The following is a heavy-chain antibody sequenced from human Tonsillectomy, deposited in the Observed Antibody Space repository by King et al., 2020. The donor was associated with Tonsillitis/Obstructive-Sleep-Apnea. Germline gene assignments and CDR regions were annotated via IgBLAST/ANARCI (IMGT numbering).Heavy chain of an antibody. Sequence: QLVQSGAEVKKPGASVKVSCKASGYTFTGFYMHWVRQAPGQGLEWMGRINPGSGGTVSATKVQGRVTITRDTSIDTAYMELSSLRSDDTAVYYCATHTIFGVSSDSWGQGTLVTVSS. J-gene: IGHJ4*02. CDR3: ATHTIFGVSSDS. V-gene: IGHV1-2*06. CDR1: GYTFTGFY. CDR2: INPGSGGT. D-gene: IGHD3-3*01.